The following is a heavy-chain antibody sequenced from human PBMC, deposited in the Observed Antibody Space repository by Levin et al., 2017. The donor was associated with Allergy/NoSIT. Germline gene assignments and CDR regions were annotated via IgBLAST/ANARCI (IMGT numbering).Heavy chain of an antibody. J-gene: IGHJ6*03. Sequence: PSETLSLTCTVSGGSISSYYWSWIRQPPGKGLEWIGYIYYSGSTNYNPSLKSRVTISVDTSKNQFSLKLSSVTAAATAVYYCARGYSGYDYAPRSNGKYYYDYYMDVWGKGTTVTVSS. CDR1: GGSISSYY. CDR3: ARGYSGYDYAPRSNGKYYYDYYMDV. CDR2: IYYSGST. D-gene: IGHD5-12*01. V-gene: IGHV4-59*01.